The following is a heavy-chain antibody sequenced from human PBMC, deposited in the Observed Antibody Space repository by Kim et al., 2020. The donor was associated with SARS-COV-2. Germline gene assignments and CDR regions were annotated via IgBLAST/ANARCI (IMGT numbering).Heavy chain of an antibody. J-gene: IGHJ4*02. CDR3: ARSFDDGDGIDY. V-gene: IGHV4-59*01. CDR2: IYYSGST. Sequence: SETLSLTCTVSGGSISSYYWSWIRQPPGKGLEWIGYIYYSGSTNYNPSLKSRVTISVDTSKNQFSLKLSSVTAADTAVYYCARSFDDGDGIDYWGQGTLVTVSS. D-gene: IGHD4-17*01. CDR1: GGSISSYY.